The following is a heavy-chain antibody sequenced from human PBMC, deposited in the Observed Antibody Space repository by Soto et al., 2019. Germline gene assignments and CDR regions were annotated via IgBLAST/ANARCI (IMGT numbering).Heavy chain of an antibody. J-gene: IGHJ5*02. D-gene: IGHD3-22*01. V-gene: IGHV3-21*06. Sequence: EVQLVESGGGLVKPGGSLRLSCAASGFMFGSHTMTWVRQAPGKGLEWVASIGSVSSYIYYADSVKGRFTISRDNAKDSLYLQMDSLRAEDTAVYFCAREVVGPTTNWFDPWGQGTLVTVSS. CDR1: GFMFGSHT. CDR3: AREVVGPTTNWFDP. CDR2: IGSVSSYI.